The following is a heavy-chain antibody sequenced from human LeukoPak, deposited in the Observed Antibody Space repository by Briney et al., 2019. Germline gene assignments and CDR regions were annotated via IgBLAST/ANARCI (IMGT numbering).Heavy chain of an antibody. D-gene: IGHD6-19*01. CDR1: GGTFSSYA. CDR2: IIPIFGTA. CDR3: ARDRESSGEGTWFDP. V-gene: IGHV1-69*13. Sequence: SVKVSCKASGGTFSSYAISWVRRAPGQGLEWMGGIIPIFGTANYAQKFQGRVTITADESTSTAYMELSSLRSEDTAVYYCARDRESSGEGTWFDPWGQGTLVTVSS. J-gene: IGHJ5*02.